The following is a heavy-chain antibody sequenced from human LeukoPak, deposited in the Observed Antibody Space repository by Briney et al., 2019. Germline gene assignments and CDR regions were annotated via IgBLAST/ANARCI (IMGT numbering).Heavy chain of an antibody. CDR2: ISAYNGNT. CDR1: GYTFTSYG. Sequence: ASVKVSCKASGYTFTSYGISWVRQAPGQGLEWMGWISAYNGNTNYAQKLQGRVTMTTDTSTSTAYMELRSLRSDDTAVYYCARGAYYDFWSGYRRTPNWFDPWGQGTLVTVSS. CDR3: ARGAYYDFWSGYRRTPNWFDP. D-gene: IGHD3-3*01. V-gene: IGHV1-18*01. J-gene: IGHJ5*02.